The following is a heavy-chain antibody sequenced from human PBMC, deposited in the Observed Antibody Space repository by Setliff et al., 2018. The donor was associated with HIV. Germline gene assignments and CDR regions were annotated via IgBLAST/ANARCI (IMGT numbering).Heavy chain of an antibody. J-gene: IGHJ4*02. CDR3: ARLPYYVSGGVFDH. CDR1: GFNFLAHW. Sequence: GASLTISCQCSGFNFLAHWIGWVRQVPEKGLEWMGIVYPGDSDTRYNPSFEGQVTVSADKTITTAYLQLTSLKASDTAMYFCARLPYYVSGGVFDHWGKGTLVTVSS. CDR2: VYPGDSDT. V-gene: IGHV5-51*01. D-gene: IGHD3-10*01.